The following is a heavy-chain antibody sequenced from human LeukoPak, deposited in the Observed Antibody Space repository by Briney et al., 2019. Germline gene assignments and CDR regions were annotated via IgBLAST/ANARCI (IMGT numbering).Heavy chain of an antibody. V-gene: IGHV4-38-2*02. Sequence: SETLSLTCIVSGYSISSGYYWVWIRQPPGKGLEWIGSIYHSGSTNYNPSLKSRVTISVDTSKNQFSLKLSSVTAADTAVYYCARHYGYSYGYADYWGQGTLVTVSS. D-gene: IGHD5-18*01. J-gene: IGHJ4*02. CDR3: ARHYGYSYGYADY. CDR1: GYSISSGYY. CDR2: IYHSGST.